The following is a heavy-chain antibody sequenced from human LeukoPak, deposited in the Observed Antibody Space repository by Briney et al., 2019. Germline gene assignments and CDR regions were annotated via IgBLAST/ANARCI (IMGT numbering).Heavy chain of an antibody. CDR3: ARARVYDYYDSSGYTLLDY. D-gene: IGHD3-22*01. V-gene: IGHV4-34*01. J-gene: IGHJ4*02. CDR1: GFTFSSYA. Sequence: PGGSLRLSCAASGFTFSSYAMSWIRQPPGKGLEWIGEINHSGSTNYNPSLKSRVTISVDTSKNQFSLKLNSVTAADTAVYYCARARVYDYYDSSGYTLLDYWGQGTLVTVSS. CDR2: INHSGST.